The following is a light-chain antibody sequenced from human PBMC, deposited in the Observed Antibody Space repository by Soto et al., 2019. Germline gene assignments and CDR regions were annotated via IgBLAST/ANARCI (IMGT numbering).Light chain of an antibody. CDR3: QQSHSAPDT. CDR2: TAS. J-gene: IGKJ2*01. CDR1: QSISSY. Sequence: DIQMTQSPSSLSAFVGDRVTITCRASQSISSYLSWYQQKAGKAPKLLIYTASILQSGVPSRFSGSGSGTDFTLTISSLQPEDFPTYYCQQSHSAPDTFGQGTKLEIK. V-gene: IGKV1-39*01.